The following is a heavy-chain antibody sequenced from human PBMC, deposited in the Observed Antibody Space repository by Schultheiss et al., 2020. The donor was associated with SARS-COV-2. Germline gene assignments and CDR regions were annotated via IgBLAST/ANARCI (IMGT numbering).Heavy chain of an antibody. D-gene: IGHD6-13*01. CDR1: GFTFSNSA. V-gene: IGHV3-74*01. Sequence: GESLKISCAPSGFTFSNSAMHWVRQSPGKGLEWVSRINSDGSASSYADSVQGRFTVSRDNAGNTLYLQMNNLRVEDTAIYYCARARAEQHLPFSWGPIPHPTTWFDPWGQGTLVTVSS. J-gene: IGHJ5*02. CDR2: INSDGSAS. CDR3: ARARAEQHLPFSWGPIPHPTTWFDP.